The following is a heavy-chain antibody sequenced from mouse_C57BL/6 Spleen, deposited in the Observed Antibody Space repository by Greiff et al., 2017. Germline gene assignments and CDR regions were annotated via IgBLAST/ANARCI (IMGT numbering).Heavy chain of an antibody. CDR3: ARSDGSSPLRYFDV. Sequence: EVHLVESGPELVKPGASVKISCKASGYSFTDYNMNWVKQSNGKSLEWIGVINPNYGTTSYNQKFKGKATLTVDQSSSTAYMQLNSLTSEDSAVYYCARSDGSSPLRYFDVWGTGTTVTVSS. D-gene: IGHD1-1*01. V-gene: IGHV1-39*01. J-gene: IGHJ1*03. CDR1: GYSFTDYN. CDR2: INPNYGTT.